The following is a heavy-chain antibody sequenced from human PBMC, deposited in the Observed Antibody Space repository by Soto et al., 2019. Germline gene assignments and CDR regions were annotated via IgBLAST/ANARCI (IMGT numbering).Heavy chain of an antibody. CDR2: INAYNGNK. D-gene: IGHD6-13*01. CDR3: ARDLGQQLFDY. J-gene: IGHJ4*02. Sequence: QVQLVQSGAEVKKPGASVKVSCKASGYTFTSYGISWVRQAPGQGIVWMGWINAYNGNKKYAQKLQGRVTMTTDTSASPAYTELRRLRSDDPAVYYCARDLGQQLFDYWGQGTLVTVSS. CDR1: GYTFTSYG. V-gene: IGHV1-18*01.